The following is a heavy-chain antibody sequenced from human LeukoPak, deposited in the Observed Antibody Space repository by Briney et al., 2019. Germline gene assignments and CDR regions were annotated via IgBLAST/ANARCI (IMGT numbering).Heavy chain of an antibody. CDR1: GFTFSDYY. J-gene: IGHJ4*02. Sequence: GGSLRLSCAASGFTFSDYYMHWIRQAPGKGLEWVSYISSSSSYTNYADSVKGRFTISRDNAKNSLYLQMNSLRAEDTAVYYCARTPGTYYYGSGRPEDFDYWGQGTLVTVSS. D-gene: IGHD3-10*01. CDR3: ARTPGTYYYGSGRPEDFDY. V-gene: IGHV3-11*06. CDR2: ISSSSSYT.